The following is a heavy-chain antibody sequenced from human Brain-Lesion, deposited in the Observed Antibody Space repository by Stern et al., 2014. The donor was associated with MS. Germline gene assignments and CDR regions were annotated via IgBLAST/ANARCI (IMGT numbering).Heavy chain of an antibody. CDR3: ASRWSGTYYGQNWFDP. Sequence: QVQLQESGPGLVKPSQTLSLTCTVSGGSISSGGHYWSWIRQHPGKGLGWIGYIYYSGATFYNPSLKSRVTISLDTSKNQFSLKLSSVTAADTAVYYCASRWSGTYYGQNWFDPWGQGTLVTVSS. V-gene: IGHV4-31*03. CDR1: GGSISSGGHY. CDR2: IYYSGAT. D-gene: IGHD1-26*01. J-gene: IGHJ5*02.